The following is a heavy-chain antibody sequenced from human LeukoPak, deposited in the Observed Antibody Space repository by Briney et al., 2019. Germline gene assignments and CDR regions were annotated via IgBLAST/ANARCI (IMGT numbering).Heavy chain of an antibody. D-gene: IGHD3-16*01. CDR1: GGSISSSSYY. V-gene: IGHV4-39*01. CDR2: IYYDGST. J-gene: IGHJ4*02. Sequence: SETLSLTCTVSGGSISSSSYYWDWIRQSPGKGLEWIGNIYYDGSTHYNPSLKSRVTISVDTSKNQFPLKLSSVTATDTALYYCARQGEYTTSLGRKQFDYWGQGTLVTVSS. CDR3: ARQGEYTTSLGRKQFDY.